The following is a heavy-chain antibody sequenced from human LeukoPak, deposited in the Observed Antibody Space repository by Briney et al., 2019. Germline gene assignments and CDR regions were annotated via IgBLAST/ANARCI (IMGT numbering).Heavy chain of an antibody. Sequence: ASVKVSCKASGYTFTGYYMHWVRQPPAQGLEWMGWINPNSGGTNYSQKFQGRVTMTRDTSISTAYMELSRLRSDDTAVYYCASIAVADDYYYGMDVWGQGTTVTVSS. V-gene: IGHV1-2*02. J-gene: IGHJ6*02. CDR1: GYTFTGYY. CDR2: INPNSGGT. D-gene: IGHD6-19*01. CDR3: ASIAVADDYYYGMDV.